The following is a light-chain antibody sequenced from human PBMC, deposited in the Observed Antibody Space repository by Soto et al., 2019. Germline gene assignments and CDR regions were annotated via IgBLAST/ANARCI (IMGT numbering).Light chain of an antibody. V-gene: IGKV1-5*02. CDR3: QQYNSYLFT. CDR2: DAS. CDR1: HISSSW. J-gene: IGKJ5*01. Sequence: DIQMTPSPSPLSASVGDRVTIICRGSHISSSWLAWYQQTPENAPMLLIYDASSLESGLPRRFSGSCSGTEFTLTISSLRPDFFAYYCQQQYNSYLFTFGQGTRLEIK.